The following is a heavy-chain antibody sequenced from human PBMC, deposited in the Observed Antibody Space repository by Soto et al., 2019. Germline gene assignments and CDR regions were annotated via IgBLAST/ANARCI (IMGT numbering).Heavy chain of an antibody. V-gene: IGHV3-7*01. CDR2: IKQDGSEK. CDR1: GFTFSSYW. D-gene: IGHD2-2*01. J-gene: IGHJ4*02. CDR3: ARDWRVGVSSTSRSFDY. Sequence: EVQLVESGGGLVQPGGSLRLSCAASGFTFSSYWMSWVRQAPAKGLERVANIKQDGSEKYYVDSVKDRFTISRDNAKNSLYLQMNSLRAEDTAVYYGARDWRVGVSSTSRSFDYWGQGTLVTVSS.